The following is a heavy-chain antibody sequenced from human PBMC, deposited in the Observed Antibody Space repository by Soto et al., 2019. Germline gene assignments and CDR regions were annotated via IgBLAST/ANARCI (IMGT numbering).Heavy chain of an antibody. CDR3: VRSYDNGRYYTHCFDX. J-gene: IGHJ4*02. Sequence: GGSLRLSFAASGFTFSDRYMDWVRQAPGKGLEWVCRSRNKANSYNTEYAASVKGRFSISRDDSTNSLYLQMNSLKSEDTAVYYCVRSYDNGRYYTHCFDXWGQGTLVTVSX. D-gene: IGHD3-22*01. CDR1: GFTFSDRY. CDR2: SRNKANSYNT. V-gene: IGHV3-72*01.